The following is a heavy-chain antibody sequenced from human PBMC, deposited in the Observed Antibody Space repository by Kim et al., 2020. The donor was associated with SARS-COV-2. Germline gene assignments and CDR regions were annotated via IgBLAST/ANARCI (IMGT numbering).Heavy chain of an antibody. CDR3: ARGEDYVCWSGYYSYIDY. J-gene: IGHJ4*02. V-gene: IGHV1-2*02. CDR2: INPNSGNT. Sequence: ASVKVSCKASGYTFTGYYMHWVRQAPGQGLEWMGWINPNSGNTNYAQKFQGRVTMTRDTSISTAYMELSRLRSDDTAVYYCARGEDYVCWSGYYSYIDYWGQGTLVTVSS. CDR1: GYTFTGYY. D-gene: IGHD3-3*01.